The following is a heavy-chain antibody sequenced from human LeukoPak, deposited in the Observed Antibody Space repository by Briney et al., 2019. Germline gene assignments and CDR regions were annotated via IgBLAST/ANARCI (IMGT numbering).Heavy chain of an antibody. Sequence: ASVKVSCKVSGYTLTELSMHWVRQAPGKGLEWRGGFDREDGETIYAQKFQGRVTMTEDTSTDTAYMELSSLRSEDTAVYYCATGCSSTSCPIDYWGQGTLVTVSS. CDR1: GYTLTELS. CDR2: FDREDGET. J-gene: IGHJ4*02. D-gene: IGHD2-2*01. V-gene: IGHV1-24*01. CDR3: ATGCSSTSCPIDY.